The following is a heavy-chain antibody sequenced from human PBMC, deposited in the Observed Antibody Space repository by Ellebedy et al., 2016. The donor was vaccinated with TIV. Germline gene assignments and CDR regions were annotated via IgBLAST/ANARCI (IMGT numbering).Heavy chain of an antibody. CDR3: AAFSLWAVKGGGYYFDY. CDR1: GFAFSGYW. Sequence: PGGSLRLSCAASGFAFSGYWMGWVRQAPGKGLEWVASIKQDGSENHYVDSVRGRITISRDNAKNSLYLQMNSLRAEDTAVYYCAAFSLWAVKGGGYYFDYWGQGTLVTVSS. CDR2: IKQDGSEN. J-gene: IGHJ4*02. D-gene: IGHD2-21*01. V-gene: IGHV3-7*03.